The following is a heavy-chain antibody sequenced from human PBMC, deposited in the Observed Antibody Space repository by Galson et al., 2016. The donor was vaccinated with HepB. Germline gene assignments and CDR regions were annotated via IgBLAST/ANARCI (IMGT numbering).Heavy chain of an antibody. CDR2: MTGSGDIT. Sequence: SLRLSCADSGVNFSAETMSWVRRLPGRGLEWISAMTGSGDITLYADSVKGRFIISRDNSRNTIYLQMNRLRGEDTALYYCVRCRGWLWSEFVFWGPGTPVTVSS. D-gene: IGHD5-12*01. CDR3: VRCRGWLWSEFVF. CDR1: GVNFSAET. V-gene: IGHV3-23*01. J-gene: IGHJ4*02.